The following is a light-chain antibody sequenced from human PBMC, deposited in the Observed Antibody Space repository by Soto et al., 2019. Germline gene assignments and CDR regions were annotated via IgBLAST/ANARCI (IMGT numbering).Light chain of an antibody. CDR1: QSISTW. CDR2: KAS. Sequence: TQSPSTLSASVGDRVTITCRASQSISTWLAWYQQKPGKAPKLLIYKASSLESGVPSRFSGSGSGTEFTLTISSLQPDDFATYYCQQYDSHWTFGQGTKVEIK. J-gene: IGKJ1*01. CDR3: QQYDSHWT. V-gene: IGKV1-5*03.